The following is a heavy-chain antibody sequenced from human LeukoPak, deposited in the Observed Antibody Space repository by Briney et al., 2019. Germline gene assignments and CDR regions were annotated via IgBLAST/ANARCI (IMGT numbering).Heavy chain of an antibody. CDR1: GFTFDDYA. CDR3: AKADSFGVVVAATLDY. V-gene: IGHV3-9*01. D-gene: IGHD2-15*01. J-gene: IGHJ4*02. Sequence: TGGSLRLSCAASGFTFDDYAMHWVRQAPGKGLEWVSGISWNSGSIGYADSVKGRFTISRDNAKNSLYLQMNSLRAEDTALYYCAKADSFGVVVAATLDYWGQGTLVTVSS. CDR2: ISWNSGSI.